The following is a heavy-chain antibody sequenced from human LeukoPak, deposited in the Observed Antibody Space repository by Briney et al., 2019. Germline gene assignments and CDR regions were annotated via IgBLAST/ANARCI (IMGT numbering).Heavy chain of an antibody. CDR3: ARLSVVGATARRYYFDY. Sequence: SSETLSLTCTVSGDSISSYYWTWIRQPPGEGLEWIGYIYYSGSTNYNPSLKSRVTISVDTSKNQFSLKLSSVTAADTAVYYCARLSVVGATARRYYFDYWGQRTLVTVSS. V-gene: IGHV4-59*08. J-gene: IGHJ4*02. CDR1: GDSISSYY. CDR2: IYYSGST. D-gene: IGHD1-26*01.